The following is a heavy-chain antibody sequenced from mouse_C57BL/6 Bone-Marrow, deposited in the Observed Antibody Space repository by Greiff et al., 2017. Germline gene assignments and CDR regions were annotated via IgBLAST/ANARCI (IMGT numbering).Heavy chain of an antibody. V-gene: IGHV1-62-2*01. CDR1: GYTFTEYT. CDR2: FYPGSGSI. CDR3: ARHEEGHGSRRGDFDV. Sequence: QVQLQQSGAELVKPGASVKLSCKASGYTFTEYTIHWVKQRSGQGLEWIGWFYPGSGSIKYNEKFKDKATLTADKSSSTVYMELSRLTSEDSAVXFCARHEEGHGSRRGDFDVWGTGTTVTVSS. D-gene: IGHD1-1*01. J-gene: IGHJ1*03.